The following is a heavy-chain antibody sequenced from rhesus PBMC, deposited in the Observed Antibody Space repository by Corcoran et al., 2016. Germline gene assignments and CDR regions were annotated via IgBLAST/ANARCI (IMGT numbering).Heavy chain of an antibody. CDR1: GFTFDDYA. CDR3: ARSLLVVVATPFDY. J-gene: IGHJ4*01. CDR2: CSWSGGST. D-gene: IGHD2-21*01. Sequence: EVQLVESGGGVVQPGGSLRLSCAASGFTFDDYAMHWVRQAPGNGLECDSGCSWSGGSTYDADSVKGQFTISRDNAKNSLYLQMGSLRAEDTALYYCARSLLVVVATPFDYWGQGVLVTVSS. V-gene: IGHV3-201*01.